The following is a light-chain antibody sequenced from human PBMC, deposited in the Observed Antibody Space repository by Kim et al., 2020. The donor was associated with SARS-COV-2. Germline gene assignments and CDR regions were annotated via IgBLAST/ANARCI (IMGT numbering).Light chain of an antibody. V-gene: IGLV3-1*01. J-gene: IGLJ2*01. Sequence: SYELTQPPSVSVSPGQTASITCSGDKLGDKYACWYQQKPGQSPVVVIYEDSKRPSGIPERFSGSNSGNTATLTISGTQAMDEADYYCQAWDSNTYVVFGGGTKVTVL. CDR3: QAWDSNTYVV. CDR2: EDS. CDR1: KLGDKY.